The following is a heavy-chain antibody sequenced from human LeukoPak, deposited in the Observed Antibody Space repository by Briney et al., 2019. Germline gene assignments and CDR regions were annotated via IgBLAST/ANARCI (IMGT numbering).Heavy chain of an antibody. CDR1: GASFTNYY. CDR3: ARDYSPGGIYGVLTRGDHSYYYNGV. J-gene: IGHJ6*03. Sequence: SETLSLTCSVSGASFTNYYWSWVRQSAGKGLEWIGRIYNSGATNYNPSLKSRLTMSLDKSMNRLSLRLRSVTAADTAVYYCARDYSPGGIYGVLTRGDHSYYYNGVWGKGTTVTVSS. V-gene: IGHV4-4*07. CDR2: IYNSGAT. D-gene: IGHD4/OR15-4a*01.